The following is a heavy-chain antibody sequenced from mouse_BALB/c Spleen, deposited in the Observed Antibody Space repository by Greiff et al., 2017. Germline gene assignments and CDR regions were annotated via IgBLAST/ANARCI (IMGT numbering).Heavy chain of an antibody. CDR3: ARGPLEGFSY. Sequence: EVQLVESGGGLVKPGGSLKLSCAASGFTFSSYAMSWVRQSPEKRLEWVAEISSGGSYTYYPDTVTGRFTISRDNAKNTLYLEMSSLRSEDTAMYYCARGPLEGFSYWGQGTLVTVSA. CDR2: ISSGGSYT. CDR1: GFTFSSYA. J-gene: IGHJ3*01. D-gene: IGHD1-2*01. V-gene: IGHV5-9-4*01.